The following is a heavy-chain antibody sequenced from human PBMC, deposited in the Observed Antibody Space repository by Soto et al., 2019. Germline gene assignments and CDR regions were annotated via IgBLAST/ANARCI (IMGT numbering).Heavy chain of an antibody. J-gene: IGHJ4*02. CDR2: IYYSGST. CDR1: GGSISSYY. D-gene: IGHD5-18*01. CDR3: ARTLYSYGPRFDY. Sequence: PSETLSLTWTVSGGSISSYYWIWIRQPPGKGLEWIGYIYYSGSTNYNPSLKSRVTISVDTSKNQFSLKLSSVTAADTAVYYCARTLYSYGPRFDYWGQGTLVTVSS. V-gene: IGHV4-59*01.